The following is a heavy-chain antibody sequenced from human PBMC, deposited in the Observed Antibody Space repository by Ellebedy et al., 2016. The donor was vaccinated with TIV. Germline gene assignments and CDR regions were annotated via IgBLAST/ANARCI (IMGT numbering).Heavy chain of an antibody. Sequence: SETLSLXCAVYGGSFSGYYWSWIRQPPGKGLEWIGEINHSGSTNYNPSLKSRVTISVDTSKNQFSLKLSSVTAADTAVYYCARGSGAYCSSTSCRTNGRRHVRFDPWGQGTLVTVSS. CDR2: INHSGST. V-gene: IGHV4-34*01. D-gene: IGHD2-2*01. CDR1: GGSFSGYY. CDR3: ARGSGAYCSSTSCRTNGRRHVRFDP. J-gene: IGHJ5*02.